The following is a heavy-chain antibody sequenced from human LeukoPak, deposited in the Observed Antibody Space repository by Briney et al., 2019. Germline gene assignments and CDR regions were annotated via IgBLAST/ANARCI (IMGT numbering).Heavy chain of an antibody. J-gene: IGHJ6*02. CDR1: GGSISGYY. V-gene: IGHV4-59*01. CDR3: VRFGVNYDMDV. D-gene: IGHD3-16*01. Sequence: SETLSLTCSVSGGSISGYYWTWVRQPPGKGLEWIGQTHYSGRADYNPSLKSRITMSVDTSRNQISLKLSSVTAADTAIYYCVRFGVNYDMDVWGQGTTVTVFS. CDR2: THYSGRA.